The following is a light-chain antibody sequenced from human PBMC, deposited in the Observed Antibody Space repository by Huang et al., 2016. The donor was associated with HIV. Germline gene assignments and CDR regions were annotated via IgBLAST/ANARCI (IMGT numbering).Light chain of an antibody. CDR3: QQYNDWPLT. CDR1: QSLSSQ. V-gene: IGKV3-15*01. Sequence: EIVMTQSPATLLVSPGERVTLSCRASQSLSSQLAWYQQKRGQSPRLLIYGVSTRATAIPARFSGSGSGTDFTLTINSLQSEDFATYYCQQYNDWPLTFGQGTEVEIK. J-gene: IGKJ1*01. CDR2: GVS.